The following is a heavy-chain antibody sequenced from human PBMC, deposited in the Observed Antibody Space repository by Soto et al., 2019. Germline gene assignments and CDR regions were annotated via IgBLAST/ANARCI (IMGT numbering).Heavy chain of an antibody. J-gene: IGHJ4*02. CDR2: ITGSGDST. V-gene: IGHV3-23*01. Sequence: EVQLLESGGGLVQPGGSLRLSCAASGFTFSSYAMSWVRQAPGKGLEWVSAITGSGDSTYYADSVKGRFTVSRDNSKNALYLQMNSLRAEDPAVYYCAKVFVFTIREGFDYWGLGTLVTVSS. CDR3: AKVFVFTIREGFDY. D-gene: IGHD3-3*01. CDR1: GFTFSSYA.